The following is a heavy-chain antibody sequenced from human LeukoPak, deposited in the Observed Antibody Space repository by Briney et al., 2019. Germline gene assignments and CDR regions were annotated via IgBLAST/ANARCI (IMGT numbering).Heavy chain of an antibody. CDR2: ISGSDGST. D-gene: IGHD1-26*01. CDR1: GFTFSSYA. CDR3: AKDDFYSGSYYFDY. Sequence: GGSLRLSCAASGFTFSSYAMSWVRQAPGKGLEWVSGISGSDGSTYYADSVKGRFTISRDNSKNTLYLQMNSLRAEDTAVYYCAKDDFYSGSYYFDYWGQGTLVTVSS. V-gene: IGHV3-23*01. J-gene: IGHJ4*02.